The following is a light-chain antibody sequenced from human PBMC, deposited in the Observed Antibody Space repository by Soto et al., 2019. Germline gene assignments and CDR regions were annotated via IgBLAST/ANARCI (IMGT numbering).Light chain of an antibody. CDR2: GAS. V-gene: IGKV3-15*01. CDR1: QSVSSN. J-gene: IGKJ2*01. Sequence: EIVMTQSPATLSVSPGERATLSCRASQSVSSNLAWYQQKPGQAPRLLIYGASTRATGIPARFSGSGSGTELTLTISSLQSEDFAVYYCQQYNTLPPAYTFGQGTKLEIK. CDR3: QQYNTLPPAYT.